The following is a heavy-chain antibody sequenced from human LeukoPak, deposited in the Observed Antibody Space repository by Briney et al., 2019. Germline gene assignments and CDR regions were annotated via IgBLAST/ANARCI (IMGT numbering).Heavy chain of an antibody. CDR2: ISAYNGNT. CDR1: GYTFTSYG. CDR3: ARTYYDFWSGYSGYFQH. D-gene: IGHD3-3*01. V-gene: IGHV1-18*01. J-gene: IGHJ1*01. Sequence: GASVKVSCKASGYTFTSYGISWVRQAPGQGLEWMGWISAYNGNTNYAQKLQGRVTMTTDTSTSTAYMELRSLRSDDTAVYYCARTYYDFWSGYSGYFQHWGQGTLVTVSS.